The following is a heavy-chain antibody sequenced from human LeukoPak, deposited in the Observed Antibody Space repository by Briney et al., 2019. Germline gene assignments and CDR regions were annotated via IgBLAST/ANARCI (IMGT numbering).Heavy chain of an antibody. CDR3: AREVDTAMASHFDY. CDR2: IYTSGST. Sequence: SETLSLTCTVSGGSISSYYWSWIRQPAGKGLEWIGRIYTSGSTNCNPSLKSRVTMSVDTSKNQFSLKLSSVTAADTAVYYCAREVDTAMASHFDYWGQGTLVTVSS. CDR1: GGSISSYY. V-gene: IGHV4-4*07. D-gene: IGHD5-18*01. J-gene: IGHJ4*02.